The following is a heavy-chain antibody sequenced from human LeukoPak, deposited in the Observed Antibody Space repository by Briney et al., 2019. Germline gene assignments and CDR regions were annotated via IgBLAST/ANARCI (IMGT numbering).Heavy chain of an antibody. Sequence: SETLSLTCAVYGGSFSGYYWSWIRQPPGKGLEWIGEINHSGSTNYNPSLKSRVTISVDTSKNQFSLKLSSVTAADTAVYYCAREKITFGGVIVMGFDYWGQETLVTVSS. CDR3: AREKITFGGVIVMGFDY. V-gene: IGHV4-34*01. CDR1: GGSFSGYY. J-gene: IGHJ4*02. D-gene: IGHD3-16*02. CDR2: INHSGST.